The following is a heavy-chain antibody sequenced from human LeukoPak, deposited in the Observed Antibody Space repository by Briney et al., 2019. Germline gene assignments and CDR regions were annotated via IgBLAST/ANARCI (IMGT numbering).Heavy chain of an antibody. V-gene: IGHV4-39*01. Sequence: SETLSLTCSISGGSVSTTDYYWAWIRQPPGKGLEWIGSGYYSGSTYYNPSLKSRVTIAVDTSKNQFSLKLSSVTAADTAVYYCTRHSKVTTSSSHYYYGLDVWGQGTTVTVSS. D-gene: IGHD6-6*01. J-gene: IGHJ6*02. CDR2: GYYSGST. CDR1: GGSVSTTDYY. CDR3: TRHSKVTTSSSHYYYGLDV.